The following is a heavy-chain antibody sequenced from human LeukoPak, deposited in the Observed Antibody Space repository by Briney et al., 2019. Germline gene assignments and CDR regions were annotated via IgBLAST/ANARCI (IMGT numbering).Heavy chain of an antibody. J-gene: IGHJ3*02. CDR2: IYSGGST. CDR3: AKDPTRGNIAVAGDAFDI. V-gene: IGHV3-53*01. CDR1: GFSVSSNY. D-gene: IGHD6-19*01. Sequence: PGGSLRLSCAASGFSVSSNYMSWVRQAPGKGLEWVSVIYSGGSTYYADSVKGRFTISRDNSKNTLYLQMNSLRAEDTAVYYCAKDPTRGNIAVAGDAFDIWGQGTMVTVSS.